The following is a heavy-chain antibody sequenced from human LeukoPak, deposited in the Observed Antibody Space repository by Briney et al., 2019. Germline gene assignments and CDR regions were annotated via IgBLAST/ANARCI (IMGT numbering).Heavy chain of an antibody. CDR3: AREDPRWLQFDY. CDR1: GFTVSSNY. CDR2: IYSGGST. D-gene: IGHD5-24*01. Sequence: GGSLRLSCAASGFTVSSNYMSWVRQAPGKGLEWVSVIYSGGSTYYADSVKGRFTISRHSSKNTLYLQMNSLRAEDTAVYYCAREDPRWLQFDYWGQGTLVTVSS. V-gene: IGHV3-53*04. J-gene: IGHJ4*02.